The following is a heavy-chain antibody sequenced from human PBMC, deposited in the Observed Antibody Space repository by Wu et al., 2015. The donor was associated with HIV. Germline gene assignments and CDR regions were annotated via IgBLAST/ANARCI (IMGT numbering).Heavy chain of an antibody. Sequence: QVQLVQSGAEVKKPGASVKVSCKASGYTFTGYYMHWVRQAPGQGLEWMGWINPNSGGTNYAQKFQGRVTMTRDTSISTAYMELSRLRSDDTAVYYCARAAQSCSSTSCYAGSGAFDIWGQGTMVTVSS. J-gene: IGHJ3*02. CDR2: INPNSGGT. D-gene: IGHD2-2*01. CDR1: GYTFTGYY. CDR3: ARAAQSCSSTSCYAGSGAFDI. V-gene: IGHV1-2*02.